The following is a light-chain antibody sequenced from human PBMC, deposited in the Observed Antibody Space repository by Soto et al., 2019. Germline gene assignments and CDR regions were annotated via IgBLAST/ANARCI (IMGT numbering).Light chain of an antibody. V-gene: IGKV3-20*01. J-gene: IGKJ2*01. Sequence: EIVLTQSPGTLSLSPGERVTLSCRASQSINNNYLAWYQHKPGQAPMLIVYGASARATGIPDRFSGSGSGTDFTLTISRLEPEDFAVYYCQQYSSLYTFGQGTKLEIK. CDR1: QSINNNY. CDR3: QQYSSLYT. CDR2: GAS.